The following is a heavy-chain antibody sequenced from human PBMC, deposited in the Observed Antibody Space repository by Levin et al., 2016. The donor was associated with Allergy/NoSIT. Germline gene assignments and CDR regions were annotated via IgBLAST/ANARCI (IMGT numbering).Heavy chain of an antibody. V-gene: IGHV4-34*01. CDR2: INHSGST. D-gene: IGHD2-2*01. Sequence: SETLSLTCAVYGGSFSGYYWSWIRQPPGKGLEWIGEINHSGSTNYNPSLKSRVTISVDTSKNQFSLKLSSVTAADTAVYYCASALEDCSSTSCYYHWFDPWGQGTLVTVSS. CDR1: GGSFSGYY. J-gene: IGHJ5*02. CDR3: ASALEDCSSTSCYYHWFDP.